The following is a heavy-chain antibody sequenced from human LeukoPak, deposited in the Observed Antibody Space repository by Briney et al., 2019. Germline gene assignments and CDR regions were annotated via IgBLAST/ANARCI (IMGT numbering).Heavy chain of an antibody. Sequence: SEILSLTCAVSVGSISSGCYSWSWIRQPPGKGLEWIGYIYHSGSTYYNPSLKSRVTISVDRSKNQFSLKLSSVTAADTAVYYCARAYGELDYWGRGTLVTVSS. D-gene: IGHD4-17*01. J-gene: IGHJ4*02. CDR3: ARAYGELDY. V-gene: IGHV4-30-2*01. CDR1: VGSISSGCYS. CDR2: IYHSGST.